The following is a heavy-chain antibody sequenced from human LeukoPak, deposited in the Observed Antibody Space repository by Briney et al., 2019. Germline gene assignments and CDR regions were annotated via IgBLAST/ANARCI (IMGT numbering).Heavy chain of an antibody. Sequence: GGSLRLSCAASGFTFDDYAMHWVRHAPGKGLEGVSCISWNSGSIGYADSVKGRFTISRDNAKNSLYLQMNSLRAEDTALYYRAKDSGPYGSGSYSFDYWGQGTLVTVSS. CDR3: AKDSGPYGSGSYSFDY. D-gene: IGHD3-10*01. V-gene: IGHV3-9*01. CDR1: GFTFDDYA. J-gene: IGHJ4*02. CDR2: ISWNSGSI.